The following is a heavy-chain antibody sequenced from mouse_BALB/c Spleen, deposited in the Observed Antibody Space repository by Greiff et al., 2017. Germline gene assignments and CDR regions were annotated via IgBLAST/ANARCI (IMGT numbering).Heavy chain of an antibody. CDR3: TRLGTTVVPYIDY. J-gene: IGHJ2*01. CDR1: GYTFTSYW. CDR2: IYPGSGST. Sequence: LQQSGSELVRPGASVKLSCKASGYTFTSYWMHWVKQRPGQGLEWIGNIYPGSGSTNYDEKFKSKATLTVDTSSSTAYMQLSSLTSEDSAVYYCTRLGTTVVPYIDYWGQGTTLTVSS. V-gene: IGHV1S22*01. D-gene: IGHD1-1*01.